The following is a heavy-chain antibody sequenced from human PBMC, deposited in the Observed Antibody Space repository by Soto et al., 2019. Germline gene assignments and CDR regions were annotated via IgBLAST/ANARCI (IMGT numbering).Heavy chain of an antibody. CDR2: IFSNDEK. J-gene: IGHJ4*02. D-gene: IGHD1-26*01. CDR1: GFSLSNARMG. V-gene: IGHV2-26*01. Sequence: SGPTLVNPTETLTLTCTVSGFSLSNARMGLSWIRQPPGKALEWLAHIFSNDEKSYSTSLKSRLTISKDTSKSQVVLTMTNMDPVDTATYYCARSSGSYYYLDYWGQGTLVTVSS. CDR3: ARSSGSYYYLDY.